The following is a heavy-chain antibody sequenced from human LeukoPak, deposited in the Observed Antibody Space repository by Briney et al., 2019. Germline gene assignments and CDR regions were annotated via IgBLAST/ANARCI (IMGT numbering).Heavy chain of an antibody. J-gene: IGHJ4*02. D-gene: IGHD3-10*01. CDR1: GYTFSTYY. CDR2: IHPTDGST. Sequence: ASVKVSCKTSGYTFSTYYMHWVRQAPRQGLEWLGTIHPTDGSTSYTQKIQGRVTMTRDTATGTVYLELSSLRSEDTAVYWCARANGGGLDYWGQGTLITVSS. V-gene: IGHV1-46*01. CDR3: ARANGGGLDY.